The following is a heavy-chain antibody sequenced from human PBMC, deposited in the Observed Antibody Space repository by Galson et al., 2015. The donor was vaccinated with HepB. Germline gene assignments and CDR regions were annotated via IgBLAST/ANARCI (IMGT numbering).Heavy chain of an antibody. CDR1: GFTFSSYA. D-gene: IGHD2-2*01. CDR2: ISGSGGST. CDR3: ARRLIYCSSTSCYVGGNVDY. Sequence: SLRLSCAASGFTFSSYAMSWVRQAPGKGLEWVSAISGSGGSTYYADSVKGRFTISRDNSKNTLYLQMNSLRAEDTAVYYCARRLIYCSSTSCYVGGNVDYWGQGTLVTVSS. J-gene: IGHJ4*02. V-gene: IGHV3-23*01.